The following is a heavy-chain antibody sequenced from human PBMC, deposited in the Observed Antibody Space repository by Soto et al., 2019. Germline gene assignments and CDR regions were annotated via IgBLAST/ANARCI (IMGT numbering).Heavy chain of an antibody. D-gene: IGHD5-12*01. V-gene: IGHV3-23*01. CDR2: ISGSGGST. Sequence: GGSLRLSCAASGFTFSSYAMSWVRQAPGKGLEWVSAISGSGGSTYYADSVKGRFTISRDNSKNTLYLQMNSLRAEDTAVYYSATWRRWLQSFDYWGQGTLVTVFS. CDR3: ATWRRWLQSFDY. J-gene: IGHJ4*02. CDR1: GFTFSSYA.